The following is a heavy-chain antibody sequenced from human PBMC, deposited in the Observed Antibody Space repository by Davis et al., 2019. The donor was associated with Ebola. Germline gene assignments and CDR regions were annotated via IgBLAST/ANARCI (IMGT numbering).Heavy chain of an antibody. CDR1: GGSFSGYY. D-gene: IGHD3-22*01. J-gene: IGHJ6*02. V-gene: IGHV4-34*01. CDR3: ARDKDSSGYGMDV. Sequence: PSETLSLTCAVYGGSFSGYYWSWIRQPPGKGLEWIGEINHSGSTNYNPSLKSRVTISVDTSKNQFSLKLSSVTAADTAVYYCARDKDSSGYGMDVWGQGTTVTVSS. CDR2: INHSGST.